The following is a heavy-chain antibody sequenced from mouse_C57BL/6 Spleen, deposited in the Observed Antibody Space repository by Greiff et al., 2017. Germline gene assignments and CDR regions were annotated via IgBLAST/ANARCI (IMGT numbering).Heavy chain of an antibody. Sequence: QVQLQQSGPELVKPGASVKLSCKASGYTFTSYWITWVKQRPGQGLEWIGDIYPGSGSTNYNEKFKSKATLTVDTSSSTAYMQLSSLTSEDSAVYYCARGYDLYYAMDYWGQGTSVTVSS. CDR1: GYTFTSYW. V-gene: IGHV1-55*01. CDR3: ARGYDLYYAMDY. CDR2: IYPGSGST. D-gene: IGHD2-2*01. J-gene: IGHJ4*01.